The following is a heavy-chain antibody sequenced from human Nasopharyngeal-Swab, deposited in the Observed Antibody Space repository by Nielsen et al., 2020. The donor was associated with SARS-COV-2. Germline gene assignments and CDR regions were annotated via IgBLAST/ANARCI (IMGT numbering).Heavy chain of an antibody. CDR2: ISWDGGSA. D-gene: IGHD3-9*01. CDR1: GFTFHDYG. J-gene: IGHJ4*02. CDR3: AKEMRIFGLVLRDPAYDY. Sequence: GGSLGLSCAASGFTFHDYGMHWVRQAPGKGLEWVSFISWDGGSAYYADSVKGRFTISRDNTKNSLFLQMNSLRVEDTAFYYCAKEMRIFGLVLRDPAYDYWGQGTLVTVSS. V-gene: IGHV3-43D*03.